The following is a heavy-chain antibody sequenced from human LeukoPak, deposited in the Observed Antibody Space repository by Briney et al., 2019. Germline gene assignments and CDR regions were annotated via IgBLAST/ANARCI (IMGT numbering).Heavy chain of an antibody. Sequence: GGSLRLSCTASGFTFSSYAMSWVRQAPGKGLKWVSSISDSGDTTYYADSVKGLFTISRDNSKNTLYLQMSSLRAEDTAVYYCARTGDCTNGICYTADFDYWGRGTLVTVSS. CDR3: ARTGDCTNGICYTADFDY. J-gene: IGHJ4*02. D-gene: IGHD2-8*01. V-gene: IGHV3-23*01. CDR2: ISDSGDTT. CDR1: GFTFSSYA.